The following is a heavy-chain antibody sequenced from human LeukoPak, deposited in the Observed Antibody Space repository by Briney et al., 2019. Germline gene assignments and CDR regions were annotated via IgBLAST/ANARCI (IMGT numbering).Heavy chain of an antibody. CDR2: IIPIFGTA. V-gene: IGHV1-69*13. CDR3: ARDVVVVAAPSGAFDI. J-gene: IGHJ3*02. CDR1: GGTFSSYA. Sequence: ASVKVSCKASGGTFSSYAISWVRQAPGQGLEWMGGIIPIFGTANYAQKFQGRVTITEDESTSTAYMELSSLRSEDTAVYYCARDVVVVAAPSGAFDIWGQGTMATVSS. D-gene: IGHD2-15*01.